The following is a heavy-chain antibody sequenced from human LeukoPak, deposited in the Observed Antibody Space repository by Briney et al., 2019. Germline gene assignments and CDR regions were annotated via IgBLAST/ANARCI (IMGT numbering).Heavy chain of an antibody. CDR3: ARQDGYESYYFDY. D-gene: IGHD5-12*01. V-gene: IGHV5-51*01. CDR2: IYPGDSDT. CDR1: GSSFTYYW. Sequence: GASLKISCKGSGSSFTYYWIGWVRQMPGKGLEWMGIIYPGDSDTRYSPSFQGQVTISADKSIGTAYLQWSSLKASDTAMYYCARQDGYESYYFDYWGQGTPVTVSS. J-gene: IGHJ4*02.